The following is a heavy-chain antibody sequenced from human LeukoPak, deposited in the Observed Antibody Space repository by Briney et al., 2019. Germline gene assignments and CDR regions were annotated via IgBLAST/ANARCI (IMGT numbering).Heavy chain of an antibody. J-gene: IGHJ4*02. CDR1: GYTFTGYY. CDR2: INPNSGGT. V-gene: IGHV1-2*02. CDR3: AREDDSSGYTGY. Sequence: GASVKVSCKASGYTFTGYYMHWVRQAPGQGLEWMGWINPNSGGTNYAQKFQGRVTMTRDTSISTAYMELGRLRSDDTAVYYCAREDDSSGYTGYWGQGTLVTVSS. D-gene: IGHD3-22*01.